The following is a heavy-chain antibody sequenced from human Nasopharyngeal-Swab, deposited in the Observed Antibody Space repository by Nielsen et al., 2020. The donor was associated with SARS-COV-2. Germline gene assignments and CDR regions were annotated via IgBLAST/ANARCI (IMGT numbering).Heavy chain of an antibody. J-gene: IGHJ5*02. D-gene: IGHD5-24*01. CDR3: VRDKDGNPNWFDP. CDR2: IYYSGST. Sequence: WIRQPPGKGLEWIGYIYYSGSTYYNPSLKSRVTISGDTSKNQFPLKLSSVTAADTAMYYCVRDKDGNPNWFDPWGQGTLVTVSS. V-gene: IGHV4-31*02.